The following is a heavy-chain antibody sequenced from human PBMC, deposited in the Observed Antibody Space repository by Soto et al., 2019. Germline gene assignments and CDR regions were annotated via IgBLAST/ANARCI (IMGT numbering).Heavy chain of an antibody. CDR1: GFTFSGSA. J-gene: IGHJ4*02. CDR2: IRSKANSYAT. Sequence: GGSLRLSCAASGFTFSGSAMHWVRQASGKGLEWVGRIRSKANSYATAYAASVKGRFTISRDDSKNTAYLQMNSLKTEDTAVYYCTRPSSSSLGADYWGQGTLVTVYS. D-gene: IGHD6-6*01. CDR3: TRPSSSSLGADY. V-gene: IGHV3-73*01.